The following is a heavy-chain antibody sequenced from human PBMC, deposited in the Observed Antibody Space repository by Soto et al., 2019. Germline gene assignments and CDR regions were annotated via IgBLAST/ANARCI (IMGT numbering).Heavy chain of an antibody. J-gene: IGHJ5*02. CDR1: GFTFSDYY. D-gene: IGHD2-15*01. V-gene: IGHV3-11*01. CDR2: ISSSGSTI. Sequence: GGSLRLSCAASGFTFSDYYMSWIRQAPGKGLEWVSYISSSGSTIYYADSVKGRFTISRDNAKNSLYLQMNSLRAEDTAVYYCARLLPDCSGGSCYSNWIDPWGQGTLVTVSS. CDR3: ARLLPDCSGGSCYSNWIDP.